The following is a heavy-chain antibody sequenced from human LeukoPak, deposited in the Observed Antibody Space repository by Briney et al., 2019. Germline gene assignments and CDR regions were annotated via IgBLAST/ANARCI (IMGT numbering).Heavy chain of an antibody. Sequence: SETLSLTCTVSGGSISSYYWSWIRQPPGKGLEWIGYIYYSGSTNYNPSLKSRVTISVDTSKNQFSLKLSSVTAADTAVYYCARARRVLRYFDWLSPGWFDPWGQGTLVTVSS. CDR2: IYYSGST. D-gene: IGHD3-9*01. CDR1: GGSISSYY. CDR3: ARARRVLRYFDWLSPGWFDP. V-gene: IGHV4-59*01. J-gene: IGHJ5*02.